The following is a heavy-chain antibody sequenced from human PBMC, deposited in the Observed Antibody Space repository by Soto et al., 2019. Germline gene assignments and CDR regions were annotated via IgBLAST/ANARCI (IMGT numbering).Heavy chain of an antibody. CDR1: GFTFSTYA. J-gene: IGHJ6*02. D-gene: IGHD2-2*01. Sequence: LRLSCAASGFTFSTYAIHWVRQAPGKGLEWVALISFDGSNRYYADSVKGRFTISRDNSKNTLYLQVNSLGAEDTAVYYCEGVYCSSTPCKSRYYYYGMDVWGQGTTVTV. V-gene: IGHV3-30-3*01. CDR3: EGVYCSSTPCKSRYYYYGMDV. CDR2: ISFDGSNR.